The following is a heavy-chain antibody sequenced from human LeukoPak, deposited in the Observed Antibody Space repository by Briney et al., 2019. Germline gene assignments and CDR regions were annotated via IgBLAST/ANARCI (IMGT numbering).Heavy chain of an antibody. CDR3: AREELRYFDWLLNWFDP. Sequence: PSETLSLTCAVYGGSFSGYYWSWIRQPPGKGLEWIGEINHSGSTNYNPSLKSRVTISVDTSKNQFSLKLNSVTAADTAVYYCAREELRYFDWLLNWFDPWGQGTLVTVSS. CDR1: GGSFSGYY. CDR2: INHSGST. J-gene: IGHJ5*02. V-gene: IGHV4-34*01. D-gene: IGHD3-9*01.